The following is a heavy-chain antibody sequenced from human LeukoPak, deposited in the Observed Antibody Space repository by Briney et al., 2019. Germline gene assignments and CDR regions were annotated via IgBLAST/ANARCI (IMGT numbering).Heavy chain of an antibody. D-gene: IGHD4-23*01. CDR2: INHSGRT. CDR1: GGSFSDYY. J-gene: IGHJ4*02. Sequence: SETLSLTCAVYGGSFSDYYWTWIRQSPGKGLEWIGEINHSGRTNYNPSLKSRVTISLDRSKNQFSLKLSSVTAADTAVYYCARLDYGGWRFDYWGQGTLVIVSS. V-gene: IGHV4-34*01. CDR3: ARLDYGGWRFDY.